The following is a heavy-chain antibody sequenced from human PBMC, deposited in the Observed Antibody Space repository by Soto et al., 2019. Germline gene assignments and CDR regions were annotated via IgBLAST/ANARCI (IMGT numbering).Heavy chain of an antibody. V-gene: IGHV3-30-3*01. CDR1: GFTFSSYA. J-gene: IGHJ4*02. CDR2: ISYDGSNK. D-gene: IGHD1-26*01. CDR3: ARARIVGAVGYFDY. Sequence: QVQLVESGGGVVQPGRSLRLSCAASGFTFSSYAMHWVRQAPGKGLEWVAVISYDGSNKHYADSVKGRFTISRDNPKNTLYLQMNSLRAEDTAVYYCARARIVGAVGYFDYWGQGTLVTVSS.